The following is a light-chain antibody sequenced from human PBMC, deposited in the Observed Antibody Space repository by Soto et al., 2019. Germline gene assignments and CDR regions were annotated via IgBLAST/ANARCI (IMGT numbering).Light chain of an antibody. Sequence: DIQLTQSPASLSASVGERVTISCRASQTIRTYLHWYQHKPGRVPRLLIIDVSTWQSGVPARFSGSGSETEFTLTITYLQPEDFATYYCQQGSSVHALTFGGGTKVELK. V-gene: IGKV1-39*01. CDR3: QQGSSVHALT. CDR2: DVS. J-gene: IGKJ4*01. CDR1: QTIRTY.